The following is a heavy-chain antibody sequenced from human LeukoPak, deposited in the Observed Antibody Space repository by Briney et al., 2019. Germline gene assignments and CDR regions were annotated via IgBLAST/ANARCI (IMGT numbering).Heavy chain of an antibody. CDR2: ISWNSGSI. CDR3: ARVEDYDILTGFDY. J-gene: IGHJ4*02. D-gene: IGHD3-9*01. V-gene: IGHV3-9*01. Sequence: GGSLRLSCAASGFTFDDYAMHWVRQAPGKGLEWVSGISWNSGSIGYADSVKGRFTISRDNAKNSLYLQMNSLRAEDTAVYYCARVEDYDILTGFDYWGQGTLVTVSS. CDR1: GFTFDDYA.